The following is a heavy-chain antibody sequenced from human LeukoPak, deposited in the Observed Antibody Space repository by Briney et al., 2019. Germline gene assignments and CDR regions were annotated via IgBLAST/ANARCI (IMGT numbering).Heavy chain of an antibody. J-gene: IGHJ4*02. D-gene: IGHD4/OR15-4a*01. V-gene: IGHV3-30*02. CDR1: GLTFSSYC. Sequence: GRCLRLSCAPAGLTFSSYCTHWVSQAASNGLGWEAFIRYVGSNKYYAGSVKSQFTISRDNSKSMLYLQMNRLRAQGTVVFCGGKVLLELTGKGGSYYFDYRGEETLVSVSP. CDR2: IRYVGSNK. CDR3: GKVLLELTGKGGSYYFDY.